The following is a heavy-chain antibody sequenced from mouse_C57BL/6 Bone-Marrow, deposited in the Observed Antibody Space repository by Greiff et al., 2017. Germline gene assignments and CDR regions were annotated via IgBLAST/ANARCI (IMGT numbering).Heavy chain of an antibody. CDR3: ARPGGNYDFDY. V-gene: IGHV5-6*01. D-gene: IGHD2-1*01. CDR2: ISSGGSYT. J-gene: IGHJ2*01. Sequence: VQLKESGGDLVKPGGSLKLSCAASGFTFSSYGMSWVRQTPDKRLEWVATISSGGSYTYYPDSVKGRFTISRDNAKNTLYLQMSSLKSEDTAMYYCARPGGNYDFDYWGQGTTLTVSS. CDR1: GFTFSSYG.